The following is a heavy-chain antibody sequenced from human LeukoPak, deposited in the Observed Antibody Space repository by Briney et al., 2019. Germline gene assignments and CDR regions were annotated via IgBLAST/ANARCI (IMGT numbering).Heavy chain of an antibody. Sequence: GGSLRLSCAASGFTFSSYGMHWVRQAPGKGLEWVAFIRYDGSNKYYADSVKGRFTISRDNSKNTLYLQMNSLRAEDMAVYYCAKDRGSSGWYFDYWGQGTLVTVSS. V-gene: IGHV3-30*02. D-gene: IGHD6-19*01. J-gene: IGHJ4*02. CDR3: AKDRGSSGWYFDY. CDR1: GFTFSSYG. CDR2: IRYDGSNK.